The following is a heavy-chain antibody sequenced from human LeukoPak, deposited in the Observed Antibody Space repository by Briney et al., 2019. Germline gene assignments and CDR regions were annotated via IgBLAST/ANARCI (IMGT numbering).Heavy chain of an antibody. CDR3: AREGNRYYYDSSGYFDY. CDR2: IKQDGSEK. J-gene: IGHJ4*02. V-gene: IGHV3-7*01. CDR1: GFTFSSYW. D-gene: IGHD3-22*01. Sequence: GGSLRLSCAASGFTFSSYWMSWVRQAPGKGLEWVANIKQDGSEKYYVDSVKGRFTISRDNAKNSLYLQMNSLRAEETAVYYCAREGNRYYYDSSGYFDYWGQGTLVTVSS.